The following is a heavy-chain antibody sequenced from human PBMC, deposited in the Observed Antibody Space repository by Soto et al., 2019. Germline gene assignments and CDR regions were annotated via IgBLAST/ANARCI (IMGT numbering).Heavy chain of an antibody. CDR1: GFRFNSYS. CDR3: ARESEDLTSNFDY. V-gene: IGHV3-21*06. Sequence: GGSLRLSCEASGFRFNSYSMNWVRQAPQKGLEWVSLIDARSNYIYYADSVKGRFTISRDNAKNSLYLEMNSLRAEDTAVYYCARESEDLTSNFDYWGQGTLVTVSS. J-gene: IGHJ4*02. CDR2: IDARSNYI.